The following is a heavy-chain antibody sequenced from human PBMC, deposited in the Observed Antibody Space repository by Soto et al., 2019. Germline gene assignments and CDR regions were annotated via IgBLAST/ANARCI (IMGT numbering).Heavy chain of an antibody. J-gene: IGHJ6*02. Sequence: GGSLRLSCAASGFTFSNYAMNWVRQAPGKGLGWVSAISGSGGSTYYADSVKGRFTISRDNSKNTLYLQMNSLRAEDTAVNYCAKDEEYCGGDCYPYYYGMDVWGQGTTVTVSS. CDR3: AKDEEYCGGDCYPYYYGMDV. D-gene: IGHD2-21*02. CDR2: ISGSGGST. CDR1: GFTFSNYA. V-gene: IGHV3-23*01.